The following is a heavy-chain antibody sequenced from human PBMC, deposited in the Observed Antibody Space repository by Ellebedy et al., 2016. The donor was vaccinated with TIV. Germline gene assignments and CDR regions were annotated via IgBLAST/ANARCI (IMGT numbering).Heavy chain of an antibody. CDR3: AKIKFDYGDYVHAFDI. D-gene: IGHD4-17*01. J-gene: IGHJ3*02. V-gene: IGHV5-51*01. CDR2: IYPNDSET. Sequence: GESLKISXKGSGYSFTNYWIGCVRQRPGKGLEWMGIIYPNDSETRYSPSFQGRVTISADKSISTAYLQWSSLKASDTAIYHCAKIKFDYGDYVHAFDIWGQGTMVTVSS. CDR1: GYSFTNYW.